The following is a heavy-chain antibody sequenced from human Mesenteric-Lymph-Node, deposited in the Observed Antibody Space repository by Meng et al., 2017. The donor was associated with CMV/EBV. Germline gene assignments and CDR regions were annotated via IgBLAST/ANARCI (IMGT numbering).Heavy chain of an antibody. CDR1: GGAINSGAYY. J-gene: IGHJ4*02. D-gene: IGHD4-23*01. Sequence: GGAINSGAYYGRWRRQHPGKDLEWIGYSYDRGSTYYNPSLESRVTISGDTSKNRFSLKLSSVTAADTAGYYCARDSGYGGSDYWGQGTPVTVSS. CDR3: ARDSGYGGSDY. CDR2: SYDRGST. V-gene: IGHV4-31*02.